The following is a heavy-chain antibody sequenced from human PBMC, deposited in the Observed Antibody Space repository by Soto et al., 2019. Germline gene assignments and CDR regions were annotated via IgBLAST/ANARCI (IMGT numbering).Heavy chain of an antibody. Sequence: PSETLSLTCTVSGGSISSYYWSWIRQPPGKGLEWIGYIYYSGSTNYNPSLKSRVTISVDTSENQFSLKLSSVTAADTAVYYCARLPTTVTTYLPYFDYWGQGTLVTVSS. D-gene: IGHD4-4*01. CDR1: GGSISSYY. V-gene: IGHV4-59*08. CDR3: ARLPTTVTTYLPYFDY. J-gene: IGHJ4*02. CDR2: IYYSGST.